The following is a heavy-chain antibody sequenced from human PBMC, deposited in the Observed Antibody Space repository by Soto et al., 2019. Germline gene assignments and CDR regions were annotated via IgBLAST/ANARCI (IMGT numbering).Heavy chain of an antibody. CDR3: ARQTSSGYSWRKYHYYGMDV. J-gene: IGHJ6*02. Sequence: GESLKISCKGSGYSFTSYWIGWVRQMPGKGLEWMGIIYPGDSDTRYSPSFQGQVTISADKSISTAYLQWSSLKASDTAMYYCARQTSSGYSWRKYHYYGMDVWGQGTTVTVSS. V-gene: IGHV5-51*01. D-gene: IGHD3-22*01. CDR2: IYPGDSDT. CDR1: GYSFTSYW.